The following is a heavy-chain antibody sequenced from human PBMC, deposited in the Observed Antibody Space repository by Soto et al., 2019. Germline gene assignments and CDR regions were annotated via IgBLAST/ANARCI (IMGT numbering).Heavy chain of an antibody. J-gene: IGHJ4*02. V-gene: IGHV3-23*01. CDR2: ISGSGGST. CDR1: GFTFSSYA. CDR3: AKDLKYGGVITSFDY. D-gene: IGHD2-8*02. Sequence: GGSLRLSCAASGFTFSSYAMSWVRQAPGKGLEWVSAISGSGGSTYYADSVKGRFTISRDNSKNTLYLQMNSLRAEDTAVYYCAKDLKYGGVITSFDYWGQGTLVTVSS.